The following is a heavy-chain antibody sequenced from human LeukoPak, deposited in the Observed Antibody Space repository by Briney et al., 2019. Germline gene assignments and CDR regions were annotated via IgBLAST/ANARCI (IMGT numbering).Heavy chain of an antibody. V-gene: IGHV4-59*08. Sequence: PSETLSLTCTVSGGSISNYYWSWIRQPPGKGLEWIGHIYYSGATKYNPSLKSRITISVDTSKNQFSLMLSSVTAADTAVYFCARSNRGWYDAFDIWGRGTMVTVSS. J-gene: IGHJ3*02. CDR2: IYYSGAT. D-gene: IGHD6-19*01. CDR3: ARSNRGWYDAFDI. CDR1: GGSISNYY.